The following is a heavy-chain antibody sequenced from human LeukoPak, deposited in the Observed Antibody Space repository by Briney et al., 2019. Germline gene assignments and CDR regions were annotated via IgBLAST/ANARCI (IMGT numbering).Heavy chain of an antibody. CDR2: IGGSCGST. CDR3: AKGLARWLGASRISAFDI. D-gene: IGHD1-26*01. J-gene: IGHJ3*02. CDR1: GFTFISYA. V-gene: IGHV3-23*01. Sequence: PGGSLRICCAASGFTFISYAMSWVCQAPGKGLERVPAIGGSCGSTYYADSVKGRFTISRDNSKNTLYLQMDSLRAEDTAVYYCAKGLARWLGASRISAFDIWGQGTMVTVSS.